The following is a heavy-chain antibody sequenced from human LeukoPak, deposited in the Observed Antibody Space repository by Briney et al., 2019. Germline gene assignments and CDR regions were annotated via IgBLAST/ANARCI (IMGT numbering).Heavy chain of an antibody. Sequence: GGSLRLSCAASGFTFSSYSMNWVRQAPGKGLEWVSFIDTSAAYIYYGDSMRGRFTISRDNAKNSLYLQMNGLRAEDTAVYYCARGRSITLLRGVAMSDGFDIRGQGTMVTVSS. CDR2: IDTSAAYI. J-gene: IGHJ3*02. CDR3: ARGRSITLLRGVAMSDGFDI. V-gene: IGHV3-21*01. D-gene: IGHD3-10*01. CDR1: GFTFSSYS.